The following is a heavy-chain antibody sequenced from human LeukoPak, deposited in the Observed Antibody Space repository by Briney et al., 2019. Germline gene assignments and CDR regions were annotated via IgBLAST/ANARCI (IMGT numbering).Heavy chain of an antibody. CDR2: ISSSGSTI. CDR1: GFTFSSYE. D-gene: IGHD3-10*01. CDR3: VKVAKYYYGSETYYFFEH. Sequence: GGSLRLSCAASGFTFSSYEMNWVRQAPGKGLEWVSYISSSGSTIYYPDSVKGRFTISRDNAKNSLYLQMNSLRVEDTAIYYCVKVAKYYYGSETYYFFEHWGQGTPVTASS. J-gene: IGHJ4*02. V-gene: IGHV3-48*03.